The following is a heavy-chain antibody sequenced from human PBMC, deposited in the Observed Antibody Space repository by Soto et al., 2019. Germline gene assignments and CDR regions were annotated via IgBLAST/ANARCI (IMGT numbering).Heavy chain of an antibody. Sequence: GGSLRLSCAASGFTFSSYAMSWVRQAPGKGLEWVSAISGSGGSTYYADSVKGRFTISRDNSKNTLYLQMNSLRAEDAAVYYCAKAMTDGWAAFDIWGQGTMVTVSS. CDR2: ISGSGGST. V-gene: IGHV3-23*01. CDR1: GFTFSSYA. CDR3: AKAMTDGWAAFDI. D-gene: IGHD3-22*01. J-gene: IGHJ3*02.